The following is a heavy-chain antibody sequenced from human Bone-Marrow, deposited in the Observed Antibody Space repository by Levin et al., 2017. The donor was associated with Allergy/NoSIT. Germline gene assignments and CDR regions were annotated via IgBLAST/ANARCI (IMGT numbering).Heavy chain of an antibody. CDR2: ISNDGSNK. CDR1: GLIFRSYG. Sequence: RAGGSLRLSCAVSGLIFRSYGMHWVRQAPGKGLEWVAVISNDGSNKFYADSVKGRFTISRDNSKNTLFLQMNSLRTEDTAVYYCATSVDLVSTLVYWGQGTLVTVSS. V-gene: IGHV3-30*03. J-gene: IGHJ4*01. CDR3: ATSVDLVSTLVY. D-gene: IGHD5/OR15-5a*01.